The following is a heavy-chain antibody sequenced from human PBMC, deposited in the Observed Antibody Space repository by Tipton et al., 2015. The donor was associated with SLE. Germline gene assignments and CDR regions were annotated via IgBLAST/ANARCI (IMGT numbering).Heavy chain of an antibody. D-gene: IGHD1-26*01. CDR2: IYYSGST. CDR3: ARHSGSFYCFDY. J-gene: IGHJ4*02. CDR1: GDSISSYY. V-gene: IGHV4-59*01. Sequence: TLSLTCSVSGDSISSYYWSWIRQPPGKGLEWIGYIYYSGSTTYNPSLKSRVTISVDTSKNHFALKLSSVTAADTAVYYCARHSGSFYCFDYWRQGPRVTVSS.